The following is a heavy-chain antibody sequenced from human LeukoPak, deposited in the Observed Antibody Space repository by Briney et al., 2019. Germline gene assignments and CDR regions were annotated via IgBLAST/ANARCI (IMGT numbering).Heavy chain of an antibody. V-gene: IGHV3-21*06. CDR1: GFTFSSYS. Sequence: GGSLRLSCAASGFTFSSYSMNWVRQAPGKGLEWVSSISSSSSYIYYADSVKGRFTISRDNAKNSLYLQMNSLRVEDTAVYYCARAALYYYPPMDVWGQGTTVTVSS. D-gene: IGHD3-10*01. CDR3: ARAALYYYPPMDV. J-gene: IGHJ6*02. CDR2: ISSSSSYI.